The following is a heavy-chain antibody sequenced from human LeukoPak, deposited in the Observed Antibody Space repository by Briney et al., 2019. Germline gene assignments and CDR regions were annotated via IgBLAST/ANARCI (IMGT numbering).Heavy chain of an antibody. D-gene: IGHD4-17*01. CDR1: GFTFSSYS. CDR2: ISSSSSYI. CDR3: ARVSTVTPDY. V-gene: IGHV3-21*01. J-gene: IGHJ4*02. Sequence: PGGSLRLSCTASGFTFSSYSMNWVRQAPGKGLEWVSSISSSSSYIYYADSVKGRFTISRDNAKNSLYLQMNSLRAEDTAVYYCARVSTVTPDYWGQGTLVTVSS.